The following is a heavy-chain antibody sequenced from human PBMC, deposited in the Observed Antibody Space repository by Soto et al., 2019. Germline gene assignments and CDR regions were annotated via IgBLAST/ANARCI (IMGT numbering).Heavy chain of an antibody. CDR1: GGSISGYY. V-gene: IGHV4-59*01. CDR2: IYYSGSTNSS. CDR3: ARDVMAYYSSGYYRYLDL. D-gene: IGHD3-22*01. Sequence: PSETLSLTCTVSGGSISGYYWSWIRQSPGKGLEWVGYIYYSGSTNSSNYNPSLKSRVTISVDTSKNQFSLKLNSVTAADAAVYFCARDVMAYYSSGYYRYLDLWGRGTLVTVSS. J-gene: IGHJ2*01.